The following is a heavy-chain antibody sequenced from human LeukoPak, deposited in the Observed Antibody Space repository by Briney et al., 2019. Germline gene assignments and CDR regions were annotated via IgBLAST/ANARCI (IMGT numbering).Heavy chain of an antibody. CDR1: GGSISSSSYY. D-gene: IGHD5-24*01. CDR3: ARGRRDDYNSFLWGGEGLFH. Sequence: SETLSLTCTVSGGSISSSSYYWSWIRQPPGKGLEWIGEINHSGSTNYNPSLKSRVTISVDTSKNQFSLRLTSVTAADKAVYYCARGRRDDYNSFLWGGEGLFHWGQGTLVTVSS. J-gene: IGHJ4*02. V-gene: IGHV4-39*07. CDR2: INHSGST.